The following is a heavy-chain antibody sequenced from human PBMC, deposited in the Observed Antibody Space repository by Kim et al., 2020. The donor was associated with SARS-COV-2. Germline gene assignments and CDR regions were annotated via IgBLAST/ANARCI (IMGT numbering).Heavy chain of an antibody. Sequence: SLRLSCAASGFTFDDYAMHWVRQAPGKGLEWVSGISWNSGSIGYADSVKGRFTISRDNAKNSLYLQMNSLRAEDTALYYCAKDMAGYYGSGSYYNIHYYGMDVWGQGTTVTVSS. D-gene: IGHD3-10*01. J-gene: IGHJ6*02. CDR1: GFTFDDYA. CDR3: AKDMAGYYGSGSYYNIHYYGMDV. CDR2: ISWNSGSI. V-gene: IGHV3-9*01.